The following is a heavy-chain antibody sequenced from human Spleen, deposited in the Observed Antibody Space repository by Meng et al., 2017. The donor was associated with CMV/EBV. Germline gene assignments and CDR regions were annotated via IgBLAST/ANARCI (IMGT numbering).Heavy chain of an antibody. D-gene: IGHD3-3*01. J-gene: IGHJ5*02. CDR2: MNPNSGNS. CDR3: ARAESNYDFWSGYRDGGQNLRSIGQFDP. V-gene: IGHV1-8*01. Sequence: RQPHGQGLEWMEWMNPNSGNSGYAQKCQGSVTMTRTTSINPAYMELSSLRSEDTAVYYCARAESNYDFWSGYRDGGQNLRSIGQFDPWGQGTLVTVSS.